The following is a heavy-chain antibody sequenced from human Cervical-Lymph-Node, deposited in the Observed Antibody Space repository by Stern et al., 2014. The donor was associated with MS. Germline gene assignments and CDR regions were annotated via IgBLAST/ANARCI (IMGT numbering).Heavy chain of an antibody. CDR2: IWYDGSNK. CDR1: GFTFSSYG. V-gene: IGHV3-33*01. Sequence: VQLVESGGGVVQPGRSLRLSCAASGFTFSSYGLHWVRQAPGKGLEWVAVIWYDGSNKYYAYSVKGRFTISRDNSKNTLYLQMNSLRAEDTAVYYCARDEGIGGYFDYWGQGTLVTVSS. D-gene: IGHD1-26*01. J-gene: IGHJ4*02. CDR3: ARDEGIGGYFDY.